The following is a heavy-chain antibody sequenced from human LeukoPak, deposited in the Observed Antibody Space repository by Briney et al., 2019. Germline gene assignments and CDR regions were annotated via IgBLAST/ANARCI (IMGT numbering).Heavy chain of an antibody. V-gene: IGHV3-21*01. D-gene: IGHD3-22*01. CDR2: ISSSSSYI. CDR1: GFTFSSYS. J-gene: IGHJ4*02. Sequence: GGSLTLSCAASGFTFSSYSMNWVRQAPGKGREWVSSISSSSSYIYYADSVKGRFTISRDNAKNSLYLQMNSLRAEDTAVYYCARGKGYYDSSGYYPFDYWGQGTLVTVSS. CDR3: ARGKGYYDSSGYYPFDY.